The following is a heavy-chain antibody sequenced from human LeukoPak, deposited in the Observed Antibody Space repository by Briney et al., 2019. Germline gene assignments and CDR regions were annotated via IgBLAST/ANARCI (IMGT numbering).Heavy chain of an antibody. CDR3: AREQGGWLSGSLGVLFASYYTYYYMDV. D-gene: IGHD3-16*01. CDR1: GYTFTMYY. V-gene: IGHV1-46*04. Sequence: GASVKVSCKASGYTFTMYYIHWVRQAPGQGLEWMGMINPNDGATTYAQRLQGRVTMTRDMSTTTVYMDLRSLRSEDTAVYFCAREQGGWLSGSLGVLFASYYTYYYMDVWGRGTTVAVSS. CDR2: INPNDGAT. J-gene: IGHJ6*03.